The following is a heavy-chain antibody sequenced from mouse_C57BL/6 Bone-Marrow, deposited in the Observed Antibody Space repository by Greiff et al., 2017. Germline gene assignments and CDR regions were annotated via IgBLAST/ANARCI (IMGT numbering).Heavy chain of an antibody. CDR2: IYPGDGDT. V-gene: IGHV1-80*01. J-gene: IGHJ3*01. CDR3: ALGRGFAY. CDR1: GYAFSSYW. D-gene: IGHD4-1*01. Sequence: VHLVESGAELVKPGASVKISCKASGYAFSSYWMNWVKQRPGKGLEWIGQIYPGDGDTNYNGKFKGKATLTADKSSSTAYMQLSSLTSEDSAVYFCALGRGFAYWGQGTLVTVSA.